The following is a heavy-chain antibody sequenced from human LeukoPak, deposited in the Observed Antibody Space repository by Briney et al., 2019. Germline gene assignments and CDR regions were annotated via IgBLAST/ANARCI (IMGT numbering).Heavy chain of an antibody. CDR1: GFTFSSFW. CDR2: IKQDGSEK. J-gene: IGHJ4*02. V-gene: IGHV3-7*03. CDR3: ARGGSRHPSPEDY. Sequence: GGSLRLSCAASGFTFSSFWMSWVRQAPGKGLAWVANIKQDGSEKYFVDSVKGRFTIPRDNAKNSLYLQMSSLRAEDTAVYYCARGGSRHPSPEDYWGRGTLVTVSS. D-gene: IGHD1-1*01.